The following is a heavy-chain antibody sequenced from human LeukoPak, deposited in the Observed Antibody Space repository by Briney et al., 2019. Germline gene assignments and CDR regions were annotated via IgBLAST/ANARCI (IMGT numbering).Heavy chain of an antibody. J-gene: IGHJ4*02. CDR1: GGSISSSSYY. Sequence: SETLSLTCTVSGGSISSSSYYWGWIRQLPGKGLEWIGTIYYSGNTYYNPSLKSRVSISVDTSKNQFSLKLSSVTAADTAVYYCARQAVAGNGFDYWGQGTLVTVSS. V-gene: IGHV4-39*01. CDR2: IYYSGNT. CDR3: ARQAVAGNGFDY. D-gene: IGHD6-19*01.